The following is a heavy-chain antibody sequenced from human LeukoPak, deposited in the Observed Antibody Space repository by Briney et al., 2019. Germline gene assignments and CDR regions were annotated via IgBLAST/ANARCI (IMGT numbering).Heavy chain of an antibody. CDR2: IIPIFGTA. Sequence: GSSVKVFCKASGGTFSSYAISWVRQAPGQGLEWMGRIIPIFGTANYAQKFQGRVTITRNTSISTAYMELSSLRSEDTAVYYCARGRFPRIFGVPYSPYYYYYMDVWGKGTTVTVSS. CDR1: GGTFSSYA. CDR3: ARGRFPRIFGVPYSPYYYYYMDV. D-gene: IGHD3-3*02. V-gene: IGHV1-69*05. J-gene: IGHJ6*03.